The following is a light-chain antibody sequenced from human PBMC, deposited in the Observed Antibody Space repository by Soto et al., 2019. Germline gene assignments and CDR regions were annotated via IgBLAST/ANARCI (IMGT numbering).Light chain of an antibody. J-gene: IGKJ2*01. Sequence: EIVMTQSPVTLSLSPGERATLSCRASQSVRSNLAWYQQKRGRAPRLLIYGASTRATGIPARFSVSGSGTEFTLTISSLQSEDFAVYYCQQYESWPYTFGQGTQLEIK. CDR2: GAS. CDR1: QSVRSN. V-gene: IGKV3-15*01. CDR3: QQYESWPYT.